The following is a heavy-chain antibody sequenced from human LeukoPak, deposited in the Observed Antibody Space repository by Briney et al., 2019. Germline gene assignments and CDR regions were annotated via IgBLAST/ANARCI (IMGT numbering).Heavy chain of an antibody. V-gene: IGHV3-7*01. J-gene: IGHJ4*02. CDR2: IKQDGSEK. CDR3: AREGCSSTSCSFDY. Sequence: GGSLRLFCAASGFTFSSYWMSWVRQAPGKGLEWVANIKQDGSEKYYVDSVKGRFTISRDNAKNSLYLQMNSLRAEDTAVYYCAREGCSSTSCSFDYWGQGTLVTVSS. D-gene: IGHD2-2*01. CDR1: GFTFSSYW.